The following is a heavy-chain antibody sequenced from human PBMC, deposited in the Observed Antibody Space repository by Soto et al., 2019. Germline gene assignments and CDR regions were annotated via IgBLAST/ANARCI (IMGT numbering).Heavy chain of an antibody. CDR3: AKGPAGDKVDS. V-gene: IGHV4-30-4*01. CDR1: GGSISDGAYS. D-gene: IGHD7-27*01. J-gene: IGHJ4*02. CDR2: IYDSGRT. Sequence: SETLSLTCSVSGGSISDGAYSWSWIRQPPGEGLECIGHIYDSGRTYSNPSFNSRFTVSVDMSKNQFSLKVTSVTAADTAVYYCAKGPAGDKVDSWGRGILVTVSS.